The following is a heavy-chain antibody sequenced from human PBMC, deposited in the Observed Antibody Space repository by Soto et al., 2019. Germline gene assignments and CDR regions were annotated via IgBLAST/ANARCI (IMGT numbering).Heavy chain of an antibody. CDR3: ARRKLDVVVPAAIYYYYYGMDV. J-gene: IGHJ6*02. Sequence: QVQLVQSGAEVKKPGSSVKVSCNASGGTFSSYAISWVRQAPGQGLEWMGGIIPIFGTANYAQKFQGRVTITADESTSTAYMELSSLRSEDTAVYYCARRKLDVVVPAAIYYYYYGMDVWGQGTTVTVSS. CDR2: IIPIFGTA. CDR1: GGTFSSYA. V-gene: IGHV1-69*01. D-gene: IGHD2-2*01.